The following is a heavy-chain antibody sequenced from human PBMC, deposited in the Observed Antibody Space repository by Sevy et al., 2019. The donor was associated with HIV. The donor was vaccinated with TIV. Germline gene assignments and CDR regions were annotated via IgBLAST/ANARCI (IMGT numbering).Heavy chain of an antibody. D-gene: IGHD5-12*01. CDR2: ITRNSYEAYGGTT. CDR3: ARGLATADTPEYYFDS. J-gene: IGHJ4*02. V-gene: IGHV3-49*03. CDR1: GFIFDDYA. Sequence: GGSLRLSCTTSGFIFDDYAMSWFRQAPGKGLEWVAFITRNSYEAYGGTTDYAASVKGRFIISRDDSKSIAYLQMNSLKTEDTTVYDSARGLATADTPEYYFDSWGQGTLVTVSS.